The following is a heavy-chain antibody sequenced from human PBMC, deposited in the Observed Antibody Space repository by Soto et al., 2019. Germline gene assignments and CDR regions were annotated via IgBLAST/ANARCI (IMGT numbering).Heavy chain of an antibody. J-gene: IGHJ4*02. CDR3: ANELTYYYDSSGYMMDY. CDR2: ISYDGSNK. CDR1: GFTFSSYG. D-gene: IGHD3-22*01. Sequence: QVQLVESGGGVVQPGRSLRLSCAASGFTFSSYGMHWVRQAPGEGLEWVAVISYDGSNKYYADCVKGRFTISRDNSKNTLYLQMNSLRAEDTAVYYCANELTYYYDSSGYMMDYWGQGTLVTVSS. V-gene: IGHV3-30*18.